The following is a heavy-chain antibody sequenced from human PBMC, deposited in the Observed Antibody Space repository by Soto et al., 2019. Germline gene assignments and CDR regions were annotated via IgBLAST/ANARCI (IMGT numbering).Heavy chain of an antibody. CDR1: GFTFSSYG. V-gene: IGHV3-30*18. J-gene: IGHJ4*02. Sequence: GGSLRLSCAASGFTFSSYGMHWVRQAPGKGLEWVAVISYDGSNKYYADSVKGRFTISRDNSKNTLYLQMNSLRAEDTAVYYCAKILLWFGESPKALDYWGQGTLVTVSS. CDR2: ISYDGSNK. D-gene: IGHD3-10*01. CDR3: AKILLWFGESPKALDY.